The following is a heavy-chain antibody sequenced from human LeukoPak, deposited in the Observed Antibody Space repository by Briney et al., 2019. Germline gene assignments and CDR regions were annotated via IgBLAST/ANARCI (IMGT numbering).Heavy chain of an antibody. CDR3: ARAQNDYVWGSYRYEFYYFDY. V-gene: IGHV4-39*01. CDR1: GGSISSSSYY. D-gene: IGHD3-16*02. J-gene: IGHJ4*02. CDR2: IYYSGSA. Sequence: SETLSLTCTVSGGSISSSSYYWGWIRQPPGKGLEWIGSIYYSGSAYYNPSLKSRVTISVDTSKNQFSLKLSSVTAADTAVYYCARAQNDYVWGSYRYEFYYFDYWGQGTLVTVSS.